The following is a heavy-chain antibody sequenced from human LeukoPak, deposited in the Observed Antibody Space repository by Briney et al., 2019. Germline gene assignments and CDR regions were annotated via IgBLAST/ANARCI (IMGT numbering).Heavy chain of an antibody. V-gene: IGHV1-3*01. J-gene: IGHJ4*02. CDR3: ARGLALGVVVTAWNY. Sequence: ASVKVSCKASGYTLTTYAMHWVRQAPGQRLEWMGWINAGNGNTKYSQKFQGGVTITRDTSASTAYMELSSLRSEDTAVYYCARGLALGVVVTAWNYWGQGTLVTVS. D-gene: IGHD2-15*01. CDR2: INAGNGNT. CDR1: GYTLTTYA.